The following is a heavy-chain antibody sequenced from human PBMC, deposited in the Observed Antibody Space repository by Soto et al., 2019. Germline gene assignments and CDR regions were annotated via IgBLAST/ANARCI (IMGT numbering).Heavy chain of an antibody. Sequence: SVKVSCKASGGTFSSYAISWVRQAPGQGLEWMGGIIPIFGTANYAQKFQGRVTSTADESTSTAYMELSSLRSEDTAVYYCARDHPGPAYYYDSSGPLWGQGTLVTVSS. CDR2: IIPIFGTA. CDR1: GGTFSSYA. J-gene: IGHJ4*02. CDR3: ARDHPGPAYYYDSSGPL. V-gene: IGHV1-69*13. D-gene: IGHD3-22*01.